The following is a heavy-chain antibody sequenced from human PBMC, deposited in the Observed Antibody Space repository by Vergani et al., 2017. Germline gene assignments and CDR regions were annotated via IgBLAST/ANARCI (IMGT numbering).Heavy chain of an antibody. CDR1: GFSFPGYA. J-gene: IGHJ4*02. D-gene: IGHD2-21*02. Sequence: EVQLLESGGGLVQPGGSLRLSCEASGFSFPGYAMSWVRQAPGKGLEWVSSVSGSSATPYYADSVKGRFIISRDNSKNTLHLQMNSLRADDTAVYYCARDGFNCGGDCYSLDYWGQGTLVTVSS. V-gene: IGHV3-23*01. CDR2: VSGSSATP. CDR3: ARDGFNCGGDCYSLDY.